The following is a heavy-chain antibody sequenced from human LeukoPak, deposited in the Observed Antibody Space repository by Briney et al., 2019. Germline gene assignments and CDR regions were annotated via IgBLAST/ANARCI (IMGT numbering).Heavy chain of an antibody. V-gene: IGHV1-2*02. CDR2: INPNSGGT. CDR3: AAAVYYYYYMDV. D-gene: IGHD2-15*01. J-gene: IGHJ6*03. Sequence: ASVKVSCKASGYTFTGYYMHWVRQAPGQGLEWMGWINPNSGGTNYAQKFQGRVTMTRDTSISTAYMELSRLRSDATAVYYCAAAVYYYYYMDVWGKGTTVTVSS. CDR1: GYTFTGYY.